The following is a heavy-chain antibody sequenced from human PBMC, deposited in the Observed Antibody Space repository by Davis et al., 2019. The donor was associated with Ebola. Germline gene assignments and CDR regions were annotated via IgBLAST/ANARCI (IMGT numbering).Heavy chain of an antibody. CDR3: AKSQFWTSYYFDY. CDR2: MSGSAGNT. Sequence: ESLKISCAASGFTFSSYGMSWVRQAPGKGLEWVSAMSGSAGNTYYADSVKGRFTISRANSKNTLYLQMNRLRAEDTAVYYCAKSQFWTSYYFDYWGQGSLVTVSS. CDR1: GFTFSSYG. J-gene: IGHJ4*02. D-gene: IGHD3/OR15-3a*01. V-gene: IGHV3-23*01.